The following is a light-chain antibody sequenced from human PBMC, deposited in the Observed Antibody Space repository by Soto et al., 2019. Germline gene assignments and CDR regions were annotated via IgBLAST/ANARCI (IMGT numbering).Light chain of an antibody. V-gene: IGKV1-33*01. CDR1: QDIRNN. CDR2: GAS. Sequence: DIQKTQSPSSLSASVRDSVTITCQASQDIRNNLNWYQQKPGQAPKVLIYGASNLVTGVPSRFSGSGSGTHFTFTISNLQPEDIATYYCQRFDSLLRATFGGGTKVDIK. CDR3: QRFDSLLRAT. J-gene: IGKJ4*01.